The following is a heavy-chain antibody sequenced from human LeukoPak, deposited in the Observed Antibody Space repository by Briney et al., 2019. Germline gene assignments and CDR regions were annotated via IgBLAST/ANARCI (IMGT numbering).Heavy chain of an antibody. D-gene: IGHD2-2*01. J-gene: IGHJ4*02. CDR2: ISSSSSYI. Sequence: GGSLRLSCAASGFTFSSYSMNWVRQAPGKGLEWVSSISSSSSYIYYADSVKGRFTISRDNAKNSLYLQMNGLRAEDTAVYYCARDLSSARTDYWGQGTLVTVSS. CDR1: GFTFSSYS. V-gene: IGHV3-21*01. CDR3: ARDLSSARTDY.